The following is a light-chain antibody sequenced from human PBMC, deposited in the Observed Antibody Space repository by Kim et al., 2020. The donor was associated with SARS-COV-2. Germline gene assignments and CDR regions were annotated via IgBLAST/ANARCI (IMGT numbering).Light chain of an antibody. J-gene: IGKJ5*01. V-gene: IGKV3-20*01. CDR3: QQYGSIPGT. CDR1: QSVISNY. Sequence: SPGERATLACRASQSVISNYLAWYQQKPGQAPRLLIYITSTRASGIPDRFSGSGSGTDFTLTISKLEPEDFAVYYCQQYGSIPGTFGQGTRLEIK. CDR2: ITS.